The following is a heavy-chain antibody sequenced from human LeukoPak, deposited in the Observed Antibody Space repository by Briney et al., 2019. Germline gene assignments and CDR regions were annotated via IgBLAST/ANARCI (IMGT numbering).Heavy chain of an antibody. V-gene: IGHV1-18*01. J-gene: IGHJ4*02. CDR2: ISAYNGNT. D-gene: IGHD3-3*01. Sequence: ASVKVSCKASGYTFTSYGISWVRQAPGQGLEWMGWISAYNGNTNYAQKLPGRATMTTDTSTSTAYMELRSLRSDDTAVYYCARSLEAITHFDYWGQGTLVTVSS. CDR1: GYTFTSYG. CDR3: ARSLEAITHFDY.